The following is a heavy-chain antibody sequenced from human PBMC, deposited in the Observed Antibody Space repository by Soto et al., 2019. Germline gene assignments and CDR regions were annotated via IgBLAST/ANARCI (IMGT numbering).Heavy chain of an antibody. V-gene: IGHV3-73*01. CDR1: GFNFSGSA. Sequence: EVQLVESGGDLVQPGGSLTLSCAVSGFNFSGSAMHWVRQASGKGLEWVGRIRSKANNFATAYVASVKGRFTISRDESRNTTYLHMSSLKTEETALYYSTCRYCGNDNCLNYMDVWGKGTTVTVS. CDR2: IRSKANNFAT. D-gene: IGHD1-1*01. CDR3: TCRYCGNDNCLNYMDV. J-gene: IGHJ6*03.